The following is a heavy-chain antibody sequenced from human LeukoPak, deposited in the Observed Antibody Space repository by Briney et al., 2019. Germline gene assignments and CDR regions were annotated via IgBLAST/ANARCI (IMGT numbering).Heavy chain of an antibody. Sequence: PGGSLRLSCAASGFTFSSYGMHWVRQAPGKGLEWVAVISYDGSNKYYADSVKGRFTISRDNSKNTLYLQMNSLRAEDTAVYYCAKDPRYNYYYDSSGYYPHNYFDYWGQGTLVTVSS. CDR2: ISYDGSNK. CDR1: GFTFSSYG. D-gene: IGHD3-22*01. CDR3: AKDPRYNYYYDSSGYYPHNYFDY. J-gene: IGHJ4*02. V-gene: IGHV3-30*18.